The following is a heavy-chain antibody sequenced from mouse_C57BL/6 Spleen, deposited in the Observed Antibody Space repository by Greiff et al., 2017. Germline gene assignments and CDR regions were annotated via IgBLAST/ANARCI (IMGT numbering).Heavy chain of an antibody. V-gene: IGHV1-76*01. J-gene: IGHJ4*01. Sequence: VKLQESGAELVRPGASVKLSCKASGYTFTDYYINWVKQRPGQGLEWIARIYPGSGNTYYNEKFKGKATLTAEKSSSTAYMQLSSLTSEDSAVYFCARERYDYDGDYYAMDYWGQGTSVTVSS. CDR1: GYTFTDYY. CDR3: ARERYDYDGDYYAMDY. D-gene: IGHD2-4*01. CDR2: IYPGSGNT.